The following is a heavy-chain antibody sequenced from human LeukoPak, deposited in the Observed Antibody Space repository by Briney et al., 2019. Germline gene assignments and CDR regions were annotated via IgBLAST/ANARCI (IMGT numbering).Heavy chain of an antibody. V-gene: IGHV1-3*01. J-gene: IGHJ4*02. CDR1: GYTFTSYA. CDR2: INAGNGNT. D-gene: IGHD6-13*01. Sequence: ASVKVSCKASGYTFTSYAMHWVRQAPGQSLEWMGWINAGNGNTKYSQKFQGRVTITRDTSASTAYMELSSLRSEDTAVYYCARVSSSWSGSFGYWGQGNLVTVSS. CDR3: ARVSSSWSGSFGY.